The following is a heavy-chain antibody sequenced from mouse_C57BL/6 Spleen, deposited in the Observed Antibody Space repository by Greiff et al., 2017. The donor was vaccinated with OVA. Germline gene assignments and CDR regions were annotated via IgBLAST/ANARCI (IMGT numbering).Heavy chain of an antibody. CDR1: GYTFTDYN. CDR2: INPNNGGT. CDR3: ARGPLITTVVAPYYFDY. D-gene: IGHD1-1*01. J-gene: IGHJ2*01. V-gene: IGHV1-18*01. Sequence: VQLQQSGPELVKPGASVKIPCKASGYTFTDYNMDWVKQSHGKSLEWIGDINPNNGGTIYNQKFKGKATLTVDNASSTAYMELRSLTSEDTAVYYCARGPLITTVVAPYYFDYWGQGTTLTVSS.